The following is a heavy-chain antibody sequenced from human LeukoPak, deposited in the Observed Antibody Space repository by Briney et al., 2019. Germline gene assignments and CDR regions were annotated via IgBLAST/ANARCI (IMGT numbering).Heavy chain of an antibody. CDR2: IIPIFGTA. CDR3: ARGDSSGYLFDY. V-gene: IGHV1-69*05. Sequence: SVKVSCKASGGTFSSYAISWVRQAPGQGLEWMGGIIPIFGTANYAQKFQGRVTITTDESTSTAYMELSSLRSVDTAVYYCARGDSSGYLFDYWGQGTLVTVSS. D-gene: IGHD3-22*01. CDR1: GGTFSSYA. J-gene: IGHJ4*02.